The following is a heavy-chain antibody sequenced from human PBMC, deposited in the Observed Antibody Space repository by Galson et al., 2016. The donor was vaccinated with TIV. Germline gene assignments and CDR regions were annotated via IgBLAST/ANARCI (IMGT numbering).Heavy chain of an antibody. CDR1: GYTFRNYG. J-gene: IGHJ6*02. V-gene: IGHV1-18*04. Sequence: SVKVSCKASGYTFRNYGFSWVRQAPGQGLEWMGWISGYDGNTNYAQKFQGRVTMTTDTSTSTAYMELRSLRPDDTAVYYCARDRGSMTMILVVNYYYGMDVWGQGTTVTVSS. CDR2: ISGYDGNT. CDR3: ARDRGSMTMILVVNYYYGMDV. D-gene: IGHD3-22*01.